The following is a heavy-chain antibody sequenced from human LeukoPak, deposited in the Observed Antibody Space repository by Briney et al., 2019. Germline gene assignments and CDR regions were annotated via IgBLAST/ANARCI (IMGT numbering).Heavy chain of an antibody. CDR3: ARGRVSSSTWHRTYYYYFYMDV. CDR2: IFYSGST. J-gene: IGHJ6*03. D-gene: IGHD1-14*01. CDR1: GGSISSSNYY. V-gene: IGHV4-39*07. Sequence: PSETLSLTCTVSGGSISSSNYYWGWVRQPPGKALEWIGNIFYSGSTYYSPSLKRRVTISLDTSKNHFSLQLSSVTAADTAVYFCARGRVSSSTWHRTYYYYFYMDVWGKGTTVTVSS.